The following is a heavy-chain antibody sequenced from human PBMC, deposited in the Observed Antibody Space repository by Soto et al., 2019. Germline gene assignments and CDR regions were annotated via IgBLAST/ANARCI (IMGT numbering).Heavy chain of an antibody. CDR2: ISSSSSTI. J-gene: IGHJ6*02. D-gene: IGHD3-10*01. CDR1: GFTFSSYS. Sequence: GGSLRLSCAASGFTFSSYSMNWVRQAPGKGLEWVSYISSSSSTIYYADSVKGRFTISRDNAKNSLYLQMNSLRDEDTAVYYCARDPRGYYGSGSYWGERIYYYYGMDVWGQGTTVTVSS. CDR3: ARDPRGYYGSGSYWGERIYYYYGMDV. V-gene: IGHV3-48*02.